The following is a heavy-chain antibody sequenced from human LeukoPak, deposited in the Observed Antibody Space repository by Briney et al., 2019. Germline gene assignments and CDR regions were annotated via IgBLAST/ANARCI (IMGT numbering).Heavy chain of an antibody. J-gene: IGHJ4*02. CDR1: GFTFNSYW. Sequence: GGSLRLSCAASGFTFNSYWMNWVRQAPGKGLEWVANIKEDGSEKHYVDSVKGRFTISRDNAKNSLYLQMNSLRAEDTAVYYCATPLDYYDTSGYHQGGDWGQGTLVTVSS. CDR2: IKEDGSEK. V-gene: IGHV3-7*03. D-gene: IGHD3-22*01. CDR3: ATPLDYYDTSGYHQGGD.